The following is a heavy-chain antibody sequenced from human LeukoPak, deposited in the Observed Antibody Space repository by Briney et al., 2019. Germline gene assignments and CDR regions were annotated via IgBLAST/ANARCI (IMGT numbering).Heavy chain of an antibody. CDR3: ARDSQYCCYVFDY. CDR1: GYTFTGYY. Sequence: GASVKVSCKASGYTFTGYYMHWVRQAPGQGLEWMGWINPNSGGTNYAQKFQGRVTMTRDTSISTAYMELSRLRSDDTAVYYCARDSQYCCYVFDYWGQGTLVTVSS. CDR2: INPNSGGT. J-gene: IGHJ4*02. D-gene: IGHD5-12*01. V-gene: IGHV1-2*02.